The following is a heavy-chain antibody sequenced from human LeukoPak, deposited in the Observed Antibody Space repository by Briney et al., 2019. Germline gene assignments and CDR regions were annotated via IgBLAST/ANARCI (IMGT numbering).Heavy chain of an antibody. CDR1: GFTVSSHY. V-gene: IGHV3-53*01. CDR3: AREVYDSSGYRVLDN. D-gene: IGHD3-22*01. CDR2: IYSGGIT. Sequence: GGSLRLSCAASGFTVSSHYMTWVRQAPGKGLEWVSVIYSGGITYYADSVKGRFTISRDNSKNALYLQMNSLRAEDTAVYYCAREVYDSSGYRVLDNWGQGTLVTVSS. J-gene: IGHJ4*02.